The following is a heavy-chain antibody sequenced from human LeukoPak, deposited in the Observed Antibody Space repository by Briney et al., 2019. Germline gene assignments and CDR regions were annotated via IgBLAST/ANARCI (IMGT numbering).Heavy chain of an antibody. J-gene: IGHJ6*03. CDR2: IGSSSSYI. V-gene: IGHV3-21*01. D-gene: IGHD4-17*01. Sequence: SGGSLRLSCAASGFTFSSYSMNWVRQAPGKGLEWVSSIGSSSSYIYYADSVKGRFTISRDNAKNSLYLQMNSLRAEDTAVYYCARDASRGDYGDYFVPNYYYYYMDVWGKGTTVTISS. CDR3: ARDASRGDYGDYFVPNYYYYYMDV. CDR1: GFTFSSYS.